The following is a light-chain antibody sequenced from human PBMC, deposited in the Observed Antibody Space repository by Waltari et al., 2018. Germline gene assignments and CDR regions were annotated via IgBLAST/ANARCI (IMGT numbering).Light chain of an antibody. CDR2: KAS. Sequence: DIQMTQSPSPLSASVGDRVTITCRASQSISTWLAWHQQKPGKAPNLLIYKASTLESGVPSRFSGSGSGTEFTLTISSLQPDDFATYYCQQYYSYRAFGQGTKVEIK. V-gene: IGKV1-5*03. CDR3: QQYYSYRA. J-gene: IGKJ1*01. CDR1: QSISTW.